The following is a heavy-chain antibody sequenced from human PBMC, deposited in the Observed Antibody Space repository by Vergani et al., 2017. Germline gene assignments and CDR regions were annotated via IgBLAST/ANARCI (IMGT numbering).Heavy chain of an antibody. V-gene: IGHV3-53*01. D-gene: IGHD2-15*01. CDR2: IYSDGST. CDR3: ASHTRLLYFDY. CDR1: GFIVSRNY. J-gene: IGHJ4*02. Sequence: EVQLVESGGGLIQPGGSLRLSCAASGFIVSRNYMSWVRQGPGKGLDWVSVIYSDGSTYYADSVKGRFTISRDKSKNTLFLQMNSLRAEDTAVYYCASHTRLLYFDYWGQVTLVTVSS.